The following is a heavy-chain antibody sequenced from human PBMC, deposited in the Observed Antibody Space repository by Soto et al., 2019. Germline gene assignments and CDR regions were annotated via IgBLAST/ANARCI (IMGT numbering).Heavy chain of an antibody. J-gene: IGHJ6*02. Sequence: GGSLRLSCAASGFTSSSYAMHWVRQARGKGLEWVAVISYEGSNKYYADSVKGRFIISRDNSKSTLYLQMNSLKTEDTAVYYCTTEGSSWYESYYYGRDVCGQGTTVTVSS. CDR2: ISYEGSNK. D-gene: IGHD6-13*01. CDR1: GFTSSSYA. CDR3: TTEGSSWYESYYYGRDV. V-gene: IGHV3-30-3*02.